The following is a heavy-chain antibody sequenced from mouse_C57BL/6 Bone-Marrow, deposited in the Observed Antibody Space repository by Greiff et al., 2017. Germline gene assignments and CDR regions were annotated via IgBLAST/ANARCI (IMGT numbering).Heavy chain of an antibody. V-gene: IGHV1-26*01. CDR3: ARFPVVAYYYAMDY. D-gene: IGHD1-1*01. J-gene: IGHJ4*01. CDR2: INPNNGGT. CDR1: GYTFTDYY. Sequence: EVKLQQSGPELVKPGASVKISCKASGYTFTDYYMNWVKQSHGKSLEWIGDINPNNGGTSYNQKFKGKATLTVDKSSSTAYRELRSLTSEDSAVYYCARFPVVAYYYAMDYWGQGTSVTVSS.